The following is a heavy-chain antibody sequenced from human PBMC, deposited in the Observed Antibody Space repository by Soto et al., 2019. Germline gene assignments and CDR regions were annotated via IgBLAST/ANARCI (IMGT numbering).Heavy chain of an antibody. V-gene: IGHV4-61*01. CDR1: GGSVSSNNYY. CDR3: VREGPLYPPV. J-gene: IGHJ4*02. Sequence: SETLSLTCTASGGSVSSNNYYWNGIRQSSGRGLEWIGYIYYNGNTNYNPSLTGRGTMSIDTTKNQFSLKLRSLTAADTAVYSCVREGPLYPPVWGPGTLLTVSS. CDR2: IYYNGNT.